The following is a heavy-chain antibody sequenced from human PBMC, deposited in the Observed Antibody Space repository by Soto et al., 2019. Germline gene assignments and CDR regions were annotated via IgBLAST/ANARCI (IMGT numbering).Heavy chain of an antibody. V-gene: IGHV1-18*01. CDR3: ARGSDAISSPLWFDP. D-gene: IGHD2-21*01. CDR1: GYTFTSYG. CDR2: ISAYNGNT. Sequence: ASVKVSCKASGYTFTSYGISWVRQAPGQGLEWMGWISAYNGNTNYAQKLQGRVTMTTDTSTSTAYMELRSLRSDGTAVYYCARGSDAISSPLWFDPWGQGTLVTVSS. J-gene: IGHJ5*02.